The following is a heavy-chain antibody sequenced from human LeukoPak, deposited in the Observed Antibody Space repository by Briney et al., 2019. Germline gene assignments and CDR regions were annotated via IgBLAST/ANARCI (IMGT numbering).Heavy chain of an antibody. CDR3: AKDGTYYYDSSGYYFDY. Sequence: GGSLRLSCAAPGFTFSSYGMSWVRQAPGKGLEWVSAISGSGGSTYYADSVKGRFTISRDNSKNTLYLQMNSLRAEDTAMYYCAKDGTYYYDSSGYYFDYWGQGTLVTVSS. CDR1: GFTFSSYG. D-gene: IGHD3-22*01. V-gene: IGHV3-23*01. CDR2: ISGSGGST. J-gene: IGHJ4*02.